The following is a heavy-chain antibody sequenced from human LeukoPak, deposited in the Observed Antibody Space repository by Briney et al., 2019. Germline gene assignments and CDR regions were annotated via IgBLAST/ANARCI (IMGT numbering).Heavy chain of an antibody. V-gene: IGHV4-59*01. Sequence: SETLSLTCTVSGGSINNYHWSWIRQPPGKGLEWIGYIYYSGSTSYNPSLKSRVTISVDTSKNQFSLKLSSVTAADTAVYYCARADGYTQELDYLGQGTLVTVSS. CDR1: GGSINNYH. CDR2: IYYSGST. CDR3: ARADGYTQELDY. D-gene: IGHD5-24*01. J-gene: IGHJ4*02.